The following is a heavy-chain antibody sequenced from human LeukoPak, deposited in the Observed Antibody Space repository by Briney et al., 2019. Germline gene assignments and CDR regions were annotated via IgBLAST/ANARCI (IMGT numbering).Heavy chain of an antibody. D-gene: IGHD2-15*01. V-gene: IGHV3-11*01. Sequence: AGGSLRLSCAASGFTFSDYYMSWIRQAPGKGLEWVSYISSSGSTIYYADSVKGRFPISRDNAKNSLYLQMNSLRAEDTAVYYCARARCSGGSCYLGYWGQGTLVTVSS. CDR3: ARARCSGGSCYLGY. J-gene: IGHJ4*02. CDR1: GFTFSDYY. CDR2: ISSSGSTI.